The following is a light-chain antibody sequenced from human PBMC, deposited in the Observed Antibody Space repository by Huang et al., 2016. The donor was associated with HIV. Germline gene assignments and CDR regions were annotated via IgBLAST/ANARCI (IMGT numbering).Light chain of an antibody. J-gene: IGKJ2*01. CDR3: QHYGTLFT. CDR2: GAS. CDR1: PSVRGSN. Sequence: EIILTQSPATLSLSPGERPTLSFRTSPSVRGSNLAWYQQKLGQAPRLLIYGASTMAAGIPDRFSASGSGTDFTLTISRLEPEDFAVYYCQHYGTLFTFGQGTEVEIK. V-gene: IGKV3-20*01.